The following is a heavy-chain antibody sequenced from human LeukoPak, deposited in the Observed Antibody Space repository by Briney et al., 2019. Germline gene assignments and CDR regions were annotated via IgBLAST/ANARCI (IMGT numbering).Heavy chain of an antibody. CDR2: ISSSGGST. Sequence: GGSLRLSCVASGFTFSSYAMSWVRQATGKGLEWVSTISSSGGSTYYADSVKGRFTISRDNSKNTLNLQMNGLRAEDTAVYYWAKGEYSYGYLFDYWGQGTLVTVSS. J-gene: IGHJ4*02. V-gene: IGHV3-23*01. CDR3: AKGEYSYGYLFDY. D-gene: IGHD5-18*01. CDR1: GFTFSSYA.